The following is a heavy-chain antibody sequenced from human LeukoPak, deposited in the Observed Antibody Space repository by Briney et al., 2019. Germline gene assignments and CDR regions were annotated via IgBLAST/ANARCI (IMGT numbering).Heavy chain of an antibody. CDR1: GFTFSSYG. J-gene: IGHJ4*02. D-gene: IGHD6-13*01. V-gene: IGHV3-33*01. CDR2: IWYDGSNK. Sequence: GRSLRLSCAASGFTFSSYGMHWVRQAPGKGLEWVAFIWYDGSNKYYADSVKGRFTISRDDSENTLYLQMNSLRVEDTAIYYCARAGGTSWADYWGQGTLVIVSS. CDR3: ARAGGTSWADY.